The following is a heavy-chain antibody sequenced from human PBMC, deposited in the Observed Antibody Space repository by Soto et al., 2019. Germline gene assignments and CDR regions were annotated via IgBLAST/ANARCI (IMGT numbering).Heavy chain of an antibody. Sequence: SVKVSCKASGGTFSTYAISWVRQAPGQGLEWVGGIIPIFGTANYAQKFQDRVTINADKSTSTAYLDLNGLRYEDTAVYYCATSRIVASGPNWFDPWGQGTLVTVSS. J-gene: IGHJ5*02. V-gene: IGHV1-69*06. CDR1: GGTFSTYA. CDR2: IIPIFGTA. D-gene: IGHD3-16*02. CDR3: ATSRIVASGPNWFDP.